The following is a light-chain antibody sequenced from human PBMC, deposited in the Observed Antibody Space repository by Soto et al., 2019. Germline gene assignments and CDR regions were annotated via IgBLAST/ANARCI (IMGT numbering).Light chain of an antibody. V-gene: IGKV1-5*01. J-gene: IGKJ1*01. CDR2: DAS. CDR3: QYYAGVWT. CDR1: QSLSNR. Sequence: DIQMTQSPSTLSASVGDRLTITCRASQSLSNRLAWYQQKPGKAPKVLIYDASSLESGVPSRFSGSGSGTDFILTISSLQPDEFATDYCQYYAGVWTFDQWTKVEIK.